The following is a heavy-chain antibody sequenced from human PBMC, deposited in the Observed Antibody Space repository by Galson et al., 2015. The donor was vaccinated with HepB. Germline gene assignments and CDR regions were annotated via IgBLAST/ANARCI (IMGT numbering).Heavy chain of an antibody. V-gene: IGHV3-53*04. CDR3: ARSSWRGGTNTD. J-gene: IGHJ4*02. CDR1: GFNVSRNY. CDR2: LYAGGNT. Sequence: SLRLSCAASGFNVSRNYMTWVRQAPGKGLEWVSVLYAGGNTYYADSVKGRFTISRHNSKNNFYLQMNSLRTNDTAVYYCARSSWRGGTNTDWGQGTLVTVSS. D-gene: IGHD3-10*01.